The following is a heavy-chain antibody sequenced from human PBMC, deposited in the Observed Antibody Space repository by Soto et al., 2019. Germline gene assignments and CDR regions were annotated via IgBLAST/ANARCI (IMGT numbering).Heavy chain of an antibody. J-gene: IGHJ4*02. D-gene: IGHD3-22*01. CDR1: GFTFSLYG. Sequence: GGSLRLSCAASGFTFSLYGMSWVRQAPGKGLEWVSSVSSSGGNTYYADSVKGRFTVSRDNSKDTLYLQMNTLRAEDTAVYYCAKWADHYDSSGYYRWGPGTLVTVSS. V-gene: IGHV3-23*01. CDR3: AKWADHYDSSGYYR. CDR2: VSSSGGNT.